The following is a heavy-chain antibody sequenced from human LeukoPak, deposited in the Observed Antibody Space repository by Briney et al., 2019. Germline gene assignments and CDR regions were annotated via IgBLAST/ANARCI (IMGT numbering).Heavy chain of an antibody. J-gene: IGHJ4*02. CDR1: GGSISSYS. V-gene: IGHV4-59*12. CDR3: ARVAYGLDY. D-gene: IGHD4-17*01. CDR2: IYHSGST. Sequence: SETLSLTCTVSGGSISSYSWSWIRQPPGKGLEWIGYIYHSGSTYYNPSLKSRVTISVDRSKNQFSLKLSSVTAADTAVYYCARVAYGLDYWGQGTLVTVSS.